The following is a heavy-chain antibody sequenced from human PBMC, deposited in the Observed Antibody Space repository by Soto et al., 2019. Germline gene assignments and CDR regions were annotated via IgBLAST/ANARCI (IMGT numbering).Heavy chain of an antibody. D-gene: IGHD3-16*01. CDR2: IKQDGSEK. CDR1: GFTFSDSW. J-gene: IGHJ6*04. CDR3: ASLGRRS. Sequence: WGSMRLSCAASGFTFSDSWMDWVRQAPGKGPEWVANIKQDGSEKNYVDSVKGRFTISRDNAKNSLYIKMTRVRSQGTAGYKCASLGRRSRDKRTTVTTSS. V-gene: IGHV3-7*01.